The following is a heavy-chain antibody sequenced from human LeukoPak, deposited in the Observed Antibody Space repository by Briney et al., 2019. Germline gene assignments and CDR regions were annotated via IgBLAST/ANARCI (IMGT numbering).Heavy chain of an antibody. CDR2: IYYSGIT. Sequence: SETLSLTCTVSGDSVSSYYWSWIRQPPGKGLEWIANIYYSGITYHNPSLKSRVTISVDTSNNQFSLKLSSVTAADTAVYYCARLGRPDGFDIWGQGTIVTVSS. CDR1: GDSVSSYY. J-gene: IGHJ3*02. CDR3: ARLGRPDGFDI. V-gene: IGHV4-39*01.